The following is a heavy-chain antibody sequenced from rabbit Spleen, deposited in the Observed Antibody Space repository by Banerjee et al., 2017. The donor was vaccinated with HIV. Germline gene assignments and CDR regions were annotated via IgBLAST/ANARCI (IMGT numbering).Heavy chain of an antibody. CDR3: ARDTHGPFYL. Sequence: QEQLEESGGDLVKPEGSLTLTCTASGFTISSSYWISWVRQAPGKGLEWIGCIATGSSGITYYASRAKGRFTITRSTSLNTVTLQLNSLTAADTATYFCARDTHGPFYLWGPGTLVTVS. CDR2: IATGSSGIT. J-gene: IGHJ2*01. CDR1: GFTISSSYW. D-gene: IGHD3-1*01. V-gene: IGHV1S45*01.